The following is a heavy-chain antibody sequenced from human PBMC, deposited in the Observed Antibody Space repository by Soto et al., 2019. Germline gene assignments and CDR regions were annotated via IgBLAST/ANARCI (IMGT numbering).Heavy chain of an antibody. Sequence: LXLSCAASGFTFSSYGVHWVRQAPGKGLEWVAVISYDGSNKYYADSVKGRFTISRDNSKNTLYLQMNSLRAEDTAVYYCAKEDRGVDYWGQGTLVTVSS. CDR2: ISYDGSNK. J-gene: IGHJ4*02. CDR1: GFTFSSYG. D-gene: IGHD3-10*01. CDR3: AKEDRGVDY. V-gene: IGHV3-30*18.